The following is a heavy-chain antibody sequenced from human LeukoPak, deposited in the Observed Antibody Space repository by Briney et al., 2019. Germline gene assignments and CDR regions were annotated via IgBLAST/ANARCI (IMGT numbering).Heavy chain of an antibody. CDR3: ARGFYDILTGHPKNFDY. D-gene: IGHD3-9*01. J-gene: IGHJ4*02. Sequence: PSETLSLTCSVSGGSISSSSDNYWGWIRQSPGKGLEWIGRIYYSGTTYYNPSLKSRVSISVDTSKNQFSLKLTSVTAADTAVYYCARGFYDILTGHPKNFDYWGQGTLVTVSS. CDR2: IYYSGTT. CDR1: GGSISSSSDNY. V-gene: IGHV4-39*01.